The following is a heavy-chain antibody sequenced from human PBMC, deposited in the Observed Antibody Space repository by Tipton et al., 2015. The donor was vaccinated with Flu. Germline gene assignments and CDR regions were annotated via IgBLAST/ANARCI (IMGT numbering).Heavy chain of an antibody. Sequence: QSGAEVKKPGSSVKVSCKASGGTFSSYAISWVRQAPGQGLEWMGGIIPILGIANYAQKFQGRVTITADESTSTAYMELSSLRSEDTAAYYCARVTTYCGGDCYPGNWFDPWGQGTLVTVSS. V-gene: IGHV1-69*01. D-gene: IGHD2-21*02. CDR2: IIPILGIA. J-gene: IGHJ5*02. CDR3: ARVTTYCGGDCYPGNWFDP. CDR1: GGTFSSYA.